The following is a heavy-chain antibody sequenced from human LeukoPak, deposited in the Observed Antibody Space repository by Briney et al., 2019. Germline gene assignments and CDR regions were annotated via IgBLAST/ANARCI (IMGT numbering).Heavy chain of an antibody. CDR1: GFTFSSYA. Sequence: TGGSRRLSCAASGFTFSSYAMSWVRQAPGKGLEWVSAISGSGGNTYYADSVKGRFTISRDNSKNTLSLQMNSLRAEDTAVYYCARDFSALRFLEWLLYIDYWGQGTLVTVSS. D-gene: IGHD3-3*01. CDR3: ARDFSALRFLEWLLYIDY. J-gene: IGHJ4*02. CDR2: ISGSGGNT. V-gene: IGHV3-23*01.